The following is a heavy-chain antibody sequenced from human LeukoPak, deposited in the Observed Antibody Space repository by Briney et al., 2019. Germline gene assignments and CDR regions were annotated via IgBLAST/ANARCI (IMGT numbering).Heavy chain of an antibody. Sequence: GGSLRLSCSASGFTFSSYEMNWVRQAPGKGLEWVSSISSGAKTIYYADSVKGRFTISRDNSKNTLYLQMNSLRAEDTAVYYCAKDRASGWPNAFDIWGQGTMVTVSS. V-gene: IGHV3-48*03. CDR2: ISSGAKTI. D-gene: IGHD6-19*01. CDR1: GFTFSSYE. J-gene: IGHJ3*02. CDR3: AKDRASGWPNAFDI.